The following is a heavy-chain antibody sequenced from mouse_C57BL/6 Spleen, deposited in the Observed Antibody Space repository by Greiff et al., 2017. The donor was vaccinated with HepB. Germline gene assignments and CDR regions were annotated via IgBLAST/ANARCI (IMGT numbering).Heavy chain of an antibody. Sequence: QVQLKQPGAELVMPGASVKLSCKASGYTFTSYWMHWVKQRPGQGLEWIGEIDPSDSYTNYNPKFKGKSTLNVDKSSSTAYMQLSSLTYDDSAVYYCASSADYGGNRLYWYFDFWGTGTTVTVSS. CDR1: GYTFTSYW. D-gene: IGHD2-4*01. V-gene: IGHV1-69*01. CDR2: IDPSDSYT. CDR3: ASSADYGGNRLYWYFDF. J-gene: IGHJ1*03.